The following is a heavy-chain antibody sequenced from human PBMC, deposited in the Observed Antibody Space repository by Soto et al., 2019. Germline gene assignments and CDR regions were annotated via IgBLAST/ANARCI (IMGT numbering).Heavy chain of an antibody. D-gene: IGHD3-22*01. CDR2: VFHSGDT. Sequence: QVQLQESGPGLVKPSGTLSLTCVVSGGSISGRNWWSWVLQAPGKGLEWIGEVFHSGDTTYTPSLRSRVTISVDKSKNQFSLKLHSVTAADTAVYYCARLIYDSSLNYFYFDFWGQGALVTVSS. CDR1: GGSISGRNW. V-gene: IGHV4-4*02. CDR3: ARLIYDSSLNYFYFDF. J-gene: IGHJ4*02.